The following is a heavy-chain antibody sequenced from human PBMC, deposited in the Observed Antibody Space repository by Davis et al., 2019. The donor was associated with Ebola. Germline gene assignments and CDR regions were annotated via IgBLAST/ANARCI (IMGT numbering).Heavy chain of an antibody. CDR1: GFTFSSYW. V-gene: IGHV3-7*03. Sequence: GESLKISCAASGFTFSSYWMSWVRQAPGKGLEWVANIKQDGSEKYYVDSVKGRFTISRDNAKNSLYLQMNSLRAEDTAVYYCARVGDSSSWVGDYWGQGTLVTVSS. CDR3: ARVGDSSSWVGDY. CDR2: IKQDGSEK. D-gene: IGHD6-6*01. J-gene: IGHJ4*02.